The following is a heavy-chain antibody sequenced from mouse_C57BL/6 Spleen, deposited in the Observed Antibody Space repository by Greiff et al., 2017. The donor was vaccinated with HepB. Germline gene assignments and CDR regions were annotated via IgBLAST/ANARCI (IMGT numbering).Heavy chain of an antibody. V-gene: IGHV1-82*01. CDR2: IYPGDGDT. J-gene: IGHJ2*01. Sequence: VQRVESGPELVKPGASVKISCKASGYAFSSSWMNWVKQRPGKGLEWIGRIYPGDGDTNYNGKFKGKATLTADKSSSTAYMQLSSLTSEDSAVYFCARSQGDFDYWGQGTTLTVSS. CDR1: GYAFSSSW. CDR3: ARSQGDFDY. D-gene: IGHD3-2*02.